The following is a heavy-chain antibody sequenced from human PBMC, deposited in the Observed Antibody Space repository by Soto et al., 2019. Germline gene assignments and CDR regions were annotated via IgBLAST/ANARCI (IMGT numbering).Heavy chain of an antibody. Sequence: EAQLLESGGDLVQPLVSLRLSFEASGFTFSSYAMSWVRQAPGKGLEWVSAISGSGGSTYYADSVKGQFTISRDNSKNTVFLQMNSLRADDTALYYCSGLRRWVGATSDRAFDIWGQGTLVTVSS. D-gene: IGHD1-26*01. J-gene: IGHJ3*02. V-gene: IGHV3-23*01. CDR2: ISGSGGST. CDR1: GFTFSSYA. CDR3: SGLRRWVGATSDRAFDI.